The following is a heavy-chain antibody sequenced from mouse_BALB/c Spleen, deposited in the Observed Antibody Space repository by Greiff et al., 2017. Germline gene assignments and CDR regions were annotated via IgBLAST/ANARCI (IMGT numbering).Heavy chain of an antibody. J-gene: IGHJ4*01. CDR3: ARGGRTAGSTGFYYYAMDY. CDR2: ILPGSGST. V-gene: IGHV1-9*01. D-gene: IGHD1-1*01. CDR1: GYTFSSYW. Sequence: QVQLQQSGAELMKPGASVKISCKATGYTFSSYWIEWVKQRPGHGLEWIGEILPGSGSTNYNEKFKGKATFTADTSSITAYMQLISLTSEDSAVYYCARGGRTAGSTGFYYYAMDYWGQGTSVTVSS.